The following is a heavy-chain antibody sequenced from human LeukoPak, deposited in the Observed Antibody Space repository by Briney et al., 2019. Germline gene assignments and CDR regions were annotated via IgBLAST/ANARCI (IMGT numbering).Heavy chain of an antibody. Sequence: SETLSLTCTVSGDSISNNNYYWGWIRQPPGKGLEWIGSVYYSGSAYYSPSLKSRVTMSVDTSKNQFSLKLSSVTAADTAVYYCARRGAARPFDYWGQGTLVTVSS. D-gene: IGHD6-6*01. CDR1: GDSISNNNYY. CDR3: ARRGAARPFDY. J-gene: IGHJ4*02. V-gene: IGHV4-39*07. CDR2: VYYSGSA.